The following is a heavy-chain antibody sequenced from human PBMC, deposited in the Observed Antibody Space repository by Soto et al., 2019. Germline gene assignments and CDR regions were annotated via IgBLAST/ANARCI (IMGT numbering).Heavy chain of an antibody. V-gene: IGHV3-23*01. CDR3: AREGLAVAGTFYYYGMDV. CDR2: ISGSGGNT. J-gene: IGHJ6*02. Sequence: GGSLRLSCAASGFTFSSYAMSWVRQAPGKGLEWVSAISGSGGNTYYADSVKGRFTISRDNSKNTLYLQMNSLRAEDTAVYYCAREGLAVAGTFYYYGMDVWGQGTTVTVSS. D-gene: IGHD6-19*01. CDR1: GFTFSSYA.